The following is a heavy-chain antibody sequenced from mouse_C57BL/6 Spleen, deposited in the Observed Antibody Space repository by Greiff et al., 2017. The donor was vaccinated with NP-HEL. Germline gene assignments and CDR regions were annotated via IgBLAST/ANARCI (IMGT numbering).Heavy chain of an antibody. CDR3: ARDGYRVYFDY. J-gene: IGHJ2*01. D-gene: IGHD2-3*01. CDR1: GFTFSDYG. CDR2: ISSGSSTF. V-gene: IGHV5-17*01. Sequence: EVKLMESGGGLVKPGGSLKLSCAASGFTFSDYGMHWVRQAPDKGLEWVAYISSGSSTFYYADTVKGRFTISRANAKNTLFLQMTSLRSEDTAMYYCARDGYRVYFDYWGQGTTLTVSS.